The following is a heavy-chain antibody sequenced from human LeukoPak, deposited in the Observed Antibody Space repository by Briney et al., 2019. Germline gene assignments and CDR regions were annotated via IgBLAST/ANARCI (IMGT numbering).Heavy chain of an antibody. CDR2: ISPYNGNT. D-gene: IGHD3-9*01. V-gene: IGHV1-18*01. CDR1: GYTFTSYG. Sequence: ASVKVSCKASGYTFTSYGISWVRQAPGQGLEWMGWISPYNGNTNYAQKLQGRVTMTTDTSTSTAYMELRSLRSDDTAVYYCARAILTFYYYYYMDVWGKGTTVTVSS. J-gene: IGHJ6*03. CDR3: ARAILTFYYYYYMDV.